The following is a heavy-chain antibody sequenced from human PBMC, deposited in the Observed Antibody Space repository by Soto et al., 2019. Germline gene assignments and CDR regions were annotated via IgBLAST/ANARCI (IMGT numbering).Heavy chain of an antibody. J-gene: IGHJ5*02. CDR3: ARYVLRFLEWPKNWFDP. D-gene: IGHD3-3*01. Sequence: PGESLKISCKGSGYSFAGYWITWVRQKPGKGLEWMGRIDPSDSQTYYSPSFRGHVTISVTKSISTAYLQWSSLKASDTAMYYCARYVLRFLEWPKNWFDPWGQGTLVTVSS. CDR2: IDPSDSQT. CDR1: GYSFAGYW. V-gene: IGHV5-10-1*01.